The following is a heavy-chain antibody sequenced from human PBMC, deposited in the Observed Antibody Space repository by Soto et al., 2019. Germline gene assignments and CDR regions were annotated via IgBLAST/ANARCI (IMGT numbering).Heavy chain of an antibody. CDR1: GGTFSTFP. Sequence: QVQLVQSGADVKKPGSSVKVSCKTFGGTFSTFPINWVRQAPGQGLVWMGSIRPFLNISNNARNFPGRLTLAADESTSTAYVELQSLSPDDTAVYFCATWGARSDNWGQGTLVTVSS. CDR3: ATWGARSDN. V-gene: IGHV1-69*09. D-gene: IGHD3-16*01. CDR2: IRPFLNIS. J-gene: IGHJ4*02.